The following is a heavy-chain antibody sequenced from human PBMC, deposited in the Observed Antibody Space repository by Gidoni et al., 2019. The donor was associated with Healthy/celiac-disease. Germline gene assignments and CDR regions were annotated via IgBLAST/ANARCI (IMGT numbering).Heavy chain of an antibody. D-gene: IGHD6-19*01. V-gene: IGHV5-51*01. CDR2: IYPGDSDT. Sequence: EVQLVQSGAEVKKPGESLKISCKGSGSSFTSYWIGWVRQMPGKGLEWMGIIYPGDSDTRYSPPFQGQVTISADKSISTAYLQWSSLKASDTAMYYCARRDYSSGWYGAWAFDIWGQGTMVTVSS. J-gene: IGHJ3*02. CDR3: ARRDYSSGWYGAWAFDI. CDR1: GSSFTSYW.